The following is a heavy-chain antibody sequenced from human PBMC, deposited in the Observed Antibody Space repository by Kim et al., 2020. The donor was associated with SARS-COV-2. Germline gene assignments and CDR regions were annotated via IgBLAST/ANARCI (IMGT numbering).Heavy chain of an antibody. CDR3: ARQGYIDWTSYYYGMDV. J-gene: IGHJ6*01. CDR2: ICYTGKT. Sequence: SETLSLTCTVSGGSINNFCWNCIRQAPGKGLEWVWYICYTGKTNYNSSLKSRVILSLDTTKKQLSLKMRSLTAADTAVYYCARQGYIDWTSYYYGMDVWG. CDR1: GGSINNFC. D-gene: IGHD3-9*01. V-gene: IGHV4-59*13.